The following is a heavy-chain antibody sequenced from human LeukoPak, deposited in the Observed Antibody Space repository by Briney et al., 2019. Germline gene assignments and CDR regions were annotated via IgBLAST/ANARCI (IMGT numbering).Heavy chain of an antibody. V-gene: IGHV3-74*01. Sequence: GGSLRLSCAASGFTFSSYWTHWVRQAPGKGLVWVSRIKSDESSTSYADSAKGRFTISRDNAKNTLYLQMNSLRAEDTAVYYCARGGATGHFDYWGQGTLVTVSS. CDR2: IKSDESST. D-gene: IGHD1-26*01. CDR3: ARGGATGHFDY. CDR1: GFTFSSYW. J-gene: IGHJ4*02.